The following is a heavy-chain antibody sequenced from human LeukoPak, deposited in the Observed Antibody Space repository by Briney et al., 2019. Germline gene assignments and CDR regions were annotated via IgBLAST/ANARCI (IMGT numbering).Heavy chain of an antibody. CDR1: GFTVSSNE. CDR3: ATRPGRDDY. V-gene: IGHV3-53*01. J-gene: IGHJ4*02. CDR2: IYSGGST. Sequence: GGSLRLSCAASGFTVSSNEMSWVRQAPGKGLEWVSVIYSGGSTYYADSVKGRFTISRDNSKNTVYLQMKTLRAEDTAVYYCATRPGRDDYWGQGTLVTVSS.